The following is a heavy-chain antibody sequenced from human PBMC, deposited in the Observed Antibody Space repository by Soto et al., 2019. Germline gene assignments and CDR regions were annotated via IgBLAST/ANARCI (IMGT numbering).Heavy chain of an antibody. Sequence: QVQLVQSGAEVKKPGASVKVSCKASGYTFTSYGISWVRQAPGQGLEWMGWISAYNGNTNYAQKLQGRVTMTTDTSTRTAYRERRSWRSEDTACYYWARVRRYDFWSGSPNAFDIWGQGQWSPSLQ. CDR3: ARVRRYDFWSGSPNAFDI. CDR2: ISAYNGNT. J-gene: IGHJ3*02. V-gene: IGHV1-18*01. D-gene: IGHD3-3*01. CDR1: GYTFTSYG.